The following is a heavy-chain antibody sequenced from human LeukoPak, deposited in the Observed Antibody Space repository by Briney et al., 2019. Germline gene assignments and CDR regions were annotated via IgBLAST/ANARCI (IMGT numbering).Heavy chain of an antibody. CDR1: GLSFSSYY. CDR3: ARGRVTMVRGVIITYAFDI. V-gene: IGHV4-34*01. Sequence: SETLSLTCAAYGLSFSSYYLSWIRQPPGKGLEWIGEINHNGSNNYNPSLKSLITISVDPSKNQFSLKLSSVTAADTAVYYCARGRVTMVRGVIITYAFDIWGQGTMVTVSS. D-gene: IGHD3-10*01. CDR2: INHNGSN. J-gene: IGHJ3*02.